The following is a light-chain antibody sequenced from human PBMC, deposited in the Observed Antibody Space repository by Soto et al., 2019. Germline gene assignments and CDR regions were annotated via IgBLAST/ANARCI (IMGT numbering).Light chain of an antibody. CDR3: QVRTNWSIA. CDR2: DAS. V-gene: IGKV3-11*01. CDR1: QSVGSY. Sequence: EFVLTQSPATLSLSPGERATLSCRASQSVGSYLAWYQQKPGQAPRLLIYDASNRATGIPARFSGTGSGTDFTLTINNLEPEDFAVYYCQVRTNWSIAFGRGTRLEIK. J-gene: IGKJ5*01.